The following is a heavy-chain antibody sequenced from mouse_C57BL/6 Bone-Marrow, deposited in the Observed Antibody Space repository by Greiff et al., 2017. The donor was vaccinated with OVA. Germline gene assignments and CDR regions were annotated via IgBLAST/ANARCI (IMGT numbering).Heavy chain of an antibody. Sequence: VQGVESGAELVKPGASVKISCKASGYAFSSYWMNWVKQRPGKGLEWIGQIYPGDGDTNYNGKFKGKATLTADKSSSTAYMQLSSLTSEDSAVYFCARSRDYYGSYYLDYWGQGTTLTVSS. CDR1: GYAFSSYW. J-gene: IGHJ2*01. CDR3: ARSRDYYGSYYLDY. V-gene: IGHV1-80*01. CDR2: IYPGDGDT. D-gene: IGHD1-1*01.